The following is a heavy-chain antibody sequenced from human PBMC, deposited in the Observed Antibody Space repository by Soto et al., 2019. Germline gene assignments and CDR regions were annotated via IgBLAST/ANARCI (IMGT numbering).Heavy chain of an antibody. Sequence: QVQLVQSGAEVKKPGSSVKVSCKASGGTFSSYAISWVRQAPGQGLEWMGGLIPIFGTANYARKFQGRVTITANESTSTAYMELSSLRSGDTAVYYCARGRTIQLWHYWYFDLWGRGALVTVSS. D-gene: IGHD5-18*01. CDR2: LIPIFGTA. CDR1: GGTFSSYA. J-gene: IGHJ2*01. CDR3: ARGRTIQLWHYWYFDL. V-gene: IGHV1-69*01.